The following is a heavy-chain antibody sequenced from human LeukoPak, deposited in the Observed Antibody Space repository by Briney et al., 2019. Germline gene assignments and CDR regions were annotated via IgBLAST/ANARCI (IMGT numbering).Heavy chain of an antibody. Sequence: GGSLRLSCAASGFTFSSYEMNWVRQAPGKGLEWVSYISSSGSTIYYADSVKGRFTISRDNAKNSLYLQMNSLRAEDTAVYYCARAGDVLRYFDWLSSYDAFDIWGQGTMVTVSS. V-gene: IGHV3-48*03. J-gene: IGHJ3*02. D-gene: IGHD3-9*01. CDR3: ARAGDVLRYFDWLSSYDAFDI. CDR1: GFTFSSYE. CDR2: ISSSGSTI.